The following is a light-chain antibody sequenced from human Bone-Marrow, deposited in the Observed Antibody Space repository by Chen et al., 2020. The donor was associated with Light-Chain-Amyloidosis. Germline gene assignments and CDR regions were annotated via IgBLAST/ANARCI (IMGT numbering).Light chain of an antibody. V-gene: IGLV3-25*03. Sequence: SYELTQPPSVSVSPVHTARTTRSGDDLPTKYAYWYQQKPDQAPVLVIHRDTERPSWISERFSGSSSGTTATLTISGVQADDEADYHCQSADSSGTYEVIFGGGTKLTVL. J-gene: IGLJ2*01. CDR1: DLPTKY. CDR2: RDT. CDR3: QSADSSGTYEVI.